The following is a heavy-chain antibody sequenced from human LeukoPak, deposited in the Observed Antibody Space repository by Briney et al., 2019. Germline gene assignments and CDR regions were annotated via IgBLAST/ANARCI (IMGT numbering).Heavy chain of an antibody. CDR2: IYSAGST. CDR3: ARSWAREEGFDY. J-gene: IGHJ4*02. CDR1: GFTVSSKY. V-gene: IGHV3-53*01. Sequence: GGSLRLSCAASGFTVSSKYMSWVRQAPGKGLEWVSVIYSAGSTYYADSVKGRFTISRDNSKNTLYLQMNTLRAEDTAVYYCARSWAREEGFDYWGQGTLVTVSS.